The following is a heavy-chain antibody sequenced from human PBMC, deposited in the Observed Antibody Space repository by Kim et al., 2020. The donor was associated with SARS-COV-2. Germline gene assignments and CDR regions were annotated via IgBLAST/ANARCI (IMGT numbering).Heavy chain of an antibody. CDR2: INHSGST. D-gene: IGHD3-10*01. CDR1: GGSFSGYY. V-gene: IGHV4-34*01. J-gene: IGHJ4*02. Sequence: SETLSLTCAVYGGSFSGYYWSWIRQPPGKGLEWIGEINHSGSTNYNPSLKSRVTISVDTSKNQFSLKLSSVTAADTAVYYCARGNLWFRESGYRYWGQGTLVTVSS. CDR3: ARGNLWFRESGYRY.